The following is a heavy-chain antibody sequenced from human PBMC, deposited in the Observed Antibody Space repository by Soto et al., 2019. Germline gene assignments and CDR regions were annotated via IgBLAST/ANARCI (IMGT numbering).Heavy chain of an antibody. CDR2: VHDSWGS. CDR1: GGSISNYY. D-gene: IGHD3-10*01. J-gene: IGHJ6*02. CDR3: ARQGFGALHGLVDV. Sequence: SETLSLTCTVSGGSISNYYWSWFRQTPGKGLEWIGYVHDSWGSNYNPSLKSRVAISLDTSKSQFSLKLTSVTATDTAVYYCARQGFGALHGLVDVSGQGTMVTVSS. V-gene: IGHV4-59*08.